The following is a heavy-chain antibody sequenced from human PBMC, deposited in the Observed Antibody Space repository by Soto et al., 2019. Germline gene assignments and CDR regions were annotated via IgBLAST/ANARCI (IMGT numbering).Heavy chain of an antibody. J-gene: IGHJ4*02. CDR2: IYYSGST. CDR3: AREGVAMDIPFDY. D-gene: IGHD5-18*01. CDR1: GGSISSGDYY. V-gene: IGHV4-30-4*01. Sequence: SETLSLTCTVSGGSISSGDYYWSWIRQPPGKGLEWIGYIYYSGSTYYNPSLKSRVTISVDTSKNQFSLKLSSVTAADTAVYYCAREGVAMDIPFDYWGQGTLVTVSS.